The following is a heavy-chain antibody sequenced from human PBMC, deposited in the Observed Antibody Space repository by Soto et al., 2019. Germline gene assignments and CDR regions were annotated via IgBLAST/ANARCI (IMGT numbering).Heavy chain of an antibody. CDR1: GYTFTSYG. Sequence: QVHLVQSGAEVKKPGASVKVSCKASGYTFTSYGITWVRQAPGQGLEWMGWISAHNGNTDYAQKLQGRVIVTRDTCTSTAYMEPRSLISDDAAGYYCARGRYGDYWGQGALVTVSS. CDR2: ISAHNGNT. D-gene: IGHD1-1*01. V-gene: IGHV1-18*01. J-gene: IGHJ4*02. CDR3: ARGRYGDY.